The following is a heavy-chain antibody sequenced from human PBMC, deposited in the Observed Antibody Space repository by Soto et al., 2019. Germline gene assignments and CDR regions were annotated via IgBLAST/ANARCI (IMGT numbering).Heavy chain of an antibody. V-gene: IGHV3-74*03. CDR1: ALTRGNFW. CDR2: IGPDGKDI. D-gene: IGHD3-3*01. J-gene: IGHJ5*02. Sequence: PGRWRRLSCLHAALTRGNFWIHWVRQAPGKGLEWVSHIGPDGKDIVYADSVKGRFLISRDNARNAVYLQMNSLEAKDSAVYYGAKLPLEVAPSWGQGTLVTVSS. CDR3: AKLPLEVAPS.